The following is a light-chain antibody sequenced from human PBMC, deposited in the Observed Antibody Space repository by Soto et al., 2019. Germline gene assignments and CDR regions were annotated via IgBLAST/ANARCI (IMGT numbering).Light chain of an antibody. CDR3: QQSYTTPWT. CDR1: QSISIY. V-gene: IGKV1-39*01. J-gene: IGKJ1*01. CDR2: GAS. Sequence: DIQMTQSPSSLSAFVGDRVTITCRASQSISIYLNWYQQKSGKVPKLLIYGASSVQSGVPTRFSGSGSGTDFTLTISSLQPDDFASYYCQQSYTTPWTFGQGTKVDIK.